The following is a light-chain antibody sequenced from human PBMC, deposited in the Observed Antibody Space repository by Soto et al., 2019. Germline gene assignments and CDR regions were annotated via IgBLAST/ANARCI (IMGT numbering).Light chain of an antibody. Sequence: QSVLTQPPSVSGAPGQRVTISCTGTSSNIGAGYDVHWYQQLPGTAPKLLMYDNRNRPSGVPDRFSGSKSGTSASLAITGLQAEDEADYYCQSYDNSLSCYVFGTGTKVTVL. CDR1: SSNIGAGYD. V-gene: IGLV1-40*01. CDR2: DNR. J-gene: IGLJ1*01. CDR3: QSYDNSLSCYV.